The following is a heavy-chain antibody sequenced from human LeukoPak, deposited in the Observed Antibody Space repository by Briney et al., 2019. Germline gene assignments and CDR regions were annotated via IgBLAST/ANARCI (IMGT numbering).Heavy chain of an antibody. Sequence: ASVKVSCKASGYTFTSYGISWVRQAPGQGLEWMGWISAYNGNTNYAQKLQGRVTMTTDTSTSTAYMELRSLRSDDTAVYYCARDRRPGLVPERWFDPWGQGTLVTVSS. D-gene: IGHD1-14*01. CDR1: GYTFTSYG. CDR2: ISAYNGNT. J-gene: IGHJ5*02. CDR3: ARDRRPGLVPERWFDP. V-gene: IGHV1-18*01.